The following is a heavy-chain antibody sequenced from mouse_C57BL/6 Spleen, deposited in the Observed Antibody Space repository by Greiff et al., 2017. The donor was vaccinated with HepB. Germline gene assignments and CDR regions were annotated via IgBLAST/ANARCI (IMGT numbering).Heavy chain of an antibody. V-gene: IGHV1-82*01. J-gene: IGHJ2*01. CDR3: ARSTVVAIKDY. CDR2: IYPGDGDT. D-gene: IGHD1-1*01. CDR1: GYAFSSSW. Sequence: QVQLQQSGPELVKPGASVKISCKASGYAFSSSWMNWVKQRPGKGLEWIGRIYPGDGDTNYNGKFKGKATLTADKSSSTAYMQLSSLTSEDSAIYFCARSTVVAIKDYWGQGTTLTVSS.